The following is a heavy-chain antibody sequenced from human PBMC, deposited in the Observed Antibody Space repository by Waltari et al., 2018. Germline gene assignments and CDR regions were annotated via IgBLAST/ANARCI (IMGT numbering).Heavy chain of an antibody. D-gene: IGHD2-21*02. CDR3: ARGGGGDWEWFDP. Sequence: QVQLQESGPSLLKPSETLSLICTVSVGSISGFYWSWVRQPPGKGLDCIGYNYYTGSTNFNPSLKSRVTMSGDTSKNQCSLKLSSVTAADTAFYYCARGGGGDWEWFDPWGQGTLGTVSA. J-gene: IGHJ5*02. V-gene: IGHV4-59*01. CDR2: NYYTGST. CDR1: VGSISGFY.